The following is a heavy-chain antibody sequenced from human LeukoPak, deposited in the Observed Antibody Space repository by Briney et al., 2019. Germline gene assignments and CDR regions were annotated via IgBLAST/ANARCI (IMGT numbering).Heavy chain of an antibody. Sequence: ASVKVSCKASGYTFTSYDINWVRQATGQGLEWMGWISAYNGNTNYAQKLQGRVTMTTDTSTSTAYMELRSLRSDDTAVYYCARAYCSGGSCLSGYYYYYYMDVWGKGTTVTVSS. J-gene: IGHJ6*03. CDR1: GYTFTSYD. D-gene: IGHD2-15*01. CDR2: ISAYNGNT. CDR3: ARAYCSGGSCLSGYYYYYYMDV. V-gene: IGHV1-18*01.